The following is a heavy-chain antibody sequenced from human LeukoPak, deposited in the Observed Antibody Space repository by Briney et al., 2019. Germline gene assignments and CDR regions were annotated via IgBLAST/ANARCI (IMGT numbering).Heavy chain of an antibody. CDR3: AKGRIFGVVIYPFDY. CDR2: ISGSGGST. J-gene: IGHJ4*02. D-gene: IGHD3-3*01. Sequence: GGSLRLSCAASGFTFSSYAMSWVRQAPGKGLEWVSAISGSGGSTYYADSVKGRFTISRDNSKNTLYLQMNSLRAEDTAVYYCAKGRIFGVVIYPFDYWGQGTLVTVSS. CDR1: GFTFSSYA. V-gene: IGHV3-23*01.